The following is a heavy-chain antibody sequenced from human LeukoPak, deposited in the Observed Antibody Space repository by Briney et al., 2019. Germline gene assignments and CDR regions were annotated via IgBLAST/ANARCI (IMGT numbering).Heavy chain of an antibody. V-gene: IGHV4-39*01. CDR3: ARHGGYCSSTSCRRNWFDP. Sequence: SETLCLTCTVSGGSISSSSYYWGWIRQPPGKGLEWIGSIYYSGSTYYNPSLKSRVTISVDTSKNQFSLKLSSVTAADTAVYYCARHGGYCSSTSCRRNWFDPWGQGTLVTVSS. J-gene: IGHJ5*02. CDR1: GGSISSSSYY. D-gene: IGHD2-2*03. CDR2: IYYSGST.